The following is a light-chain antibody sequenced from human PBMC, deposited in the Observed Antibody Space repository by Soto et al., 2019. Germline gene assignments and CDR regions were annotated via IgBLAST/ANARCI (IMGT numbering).Light chain of an antibody. CDR1: QSVSSSY. CDR2: GAS. V-gene: IGKV3-20*01. J-gene: IGKJ3*01. CDR3: QQYGSSPFIT. Sequence: EIVLTQYPGTLSLSPGERATLSCRASQSVSSSYVAWYQQKPGQAPRLLIYGASSRATGIPNRFRGSGSGTDFTLTISRLELEDFAVYYCQQYGSSPFITFGLGTKVDIK.